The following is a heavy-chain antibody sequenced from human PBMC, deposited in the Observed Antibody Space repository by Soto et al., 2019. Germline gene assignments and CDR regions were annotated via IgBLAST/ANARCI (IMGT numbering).Heavy chain of an antibody. Sequence: GGSLRLSCAASGFTFSSYDMHWVHQATGKGLEWVSAIGTAGDTYYPGSVKGRFTISRENAKNSLYLQMNSLRAGDTAVYYCARAQAYGSGSSFDYWGQGTLVTVSS. J-gene: IGHJ4*02. V-gene: IGHV3-13*01. CDR1: GFTFSSYD. D-gene: IGHD3-10*01. CDR3: ARAQAYGSGSSFDY. CDR2: IGTAGDT.